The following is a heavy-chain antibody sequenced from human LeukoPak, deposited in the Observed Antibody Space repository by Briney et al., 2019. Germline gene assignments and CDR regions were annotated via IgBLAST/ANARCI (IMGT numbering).Heavy chain of an antibody. CDR1: GFTFSDYA. V-gene: IGHV3-23*01. Sequence: GGSLRLSCAASGFTFSDYAMTWVRQAPGKGLEWVSTITGSGGTTFYADSVKGRFTISRDNSKNTLYLQMNSLRVEDTAIYCCAKSHAAAASPGHWGQGTLVTVSS. CDR2: ITGSGGTT. J-gene: IGHJ1*01. CDR3: AKSHAAAASPGH. D-gene: IGHD6-13*01.